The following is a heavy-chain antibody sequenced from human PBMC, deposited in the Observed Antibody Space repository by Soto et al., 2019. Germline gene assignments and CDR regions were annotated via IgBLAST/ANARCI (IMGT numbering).Heavy chain of an antibody. CDR3: ARELTMDRGPRIGIDY. V-gene: IGHV3-30-3*01. D-gene: IGHD3-10*01. J-gene: IGHJ4*02. CDR1: GFTFSSYA. Sequence: QVQLVESGGGVVQPGRSLRLSCAASGFTFSSYAMHWVRQAPGKGLEWVAVISYDGSNKYYADSVKGRFTISRDNSKNTLYLQMNSLRAEDTAVYYCARELTMDRGPRIGIDYWGQGTLVTVSS. CDR2: ISYDGSNK.